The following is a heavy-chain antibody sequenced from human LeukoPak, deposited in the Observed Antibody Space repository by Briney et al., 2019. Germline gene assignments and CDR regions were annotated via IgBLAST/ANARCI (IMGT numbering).Heavy chain of an antibody. CDR3: AREPHTTYYYDSSGENWFDP. D-gene: IGHD3-22*01. CDR2: TRNKANSYTT. CDR1: GFTFSDHY. J-gene: IGHJ5*02. V-gene: IGHV3-72*01. Sequence: AGSLRLSCAPSGFTFSDHYLDWVRQAPGKGMEWVGRTRNKANSYTTEYAAAVKGRFTISRDDSKNSLYLQMNSLKTEDTAVYYCAREPHTTYYYDSSGENWFDPWGQGTLVTVSS.